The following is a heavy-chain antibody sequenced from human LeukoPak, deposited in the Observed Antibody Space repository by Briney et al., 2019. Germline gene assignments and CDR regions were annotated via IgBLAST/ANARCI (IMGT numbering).Heavy chain of an antibody. J-gene: IGHJ4*02. CDR1: GGSISSSSYY. V-gene: IGHV4-39*07. Sequence: SETLSLTCTVSGGSISSSSYYWGWIRQPPGKGLEWIGSIYYSGSTYYNPSLKSRVTISVDTSKNQFSLKLSSVTAADTAVYYCARDSGHDSSGIDYWGQGTLVTVSS. CDR2: IYYSGST. D-gene: IGHD3-22*01. CDR3: ARDSGHDSSGIDY.